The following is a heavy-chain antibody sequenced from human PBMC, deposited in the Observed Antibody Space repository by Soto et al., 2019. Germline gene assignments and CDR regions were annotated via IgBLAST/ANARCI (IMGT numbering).Heavy chain of an antibody. Sequence: GGSLRLSCAASGFTFNNYAMNWVRQAPGMGLEWVATISNTGVGTYYADSVKGRFTISRDNSKNTLYLQMSSLRVEDTAVYYCAKDRLAGNFDYWGQGTQVTVSS. CDR2: ISNTGVGT. CDR3: AKDRLAGNFDY. V-gene: IGHV3-23*01. CDR1: GFTFNNYA. J-gene: IGHJ4*02.